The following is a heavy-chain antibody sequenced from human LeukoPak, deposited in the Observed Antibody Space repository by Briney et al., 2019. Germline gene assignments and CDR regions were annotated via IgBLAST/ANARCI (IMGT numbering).Heavy chain of an antibody. CDR1: GGSISSYY. CDR3: ARVLRYFDWSEEPDYYYYYMDV. Sequence: SETLFLTCTVSGGSISSYYWSWIRQPPGKGLECIGYIYYSGSTNYNPSLKSRVTISVDTSKNQFSLKLSSVTAADAAVYYCARVLRYFDWSEEPDYYYYYMDVWGKGTTVTVSS. D-gene: IGHD3-9*01. V-gene: IGHV4-59*01. CDR2: IYYSGST. J-gene: IGHJ6*03.